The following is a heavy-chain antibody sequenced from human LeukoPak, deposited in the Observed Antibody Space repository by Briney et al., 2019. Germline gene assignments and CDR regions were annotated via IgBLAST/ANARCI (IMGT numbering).Heavy chain of an antibody. D-gene: IGHD3-16*02. CDR3: ATGHYVWGSYRYTYVY. Sequence: SETLSLTCTVSGGSISSYYWSWIRQPPGKGLEWIGYIYYSGSTNYNPSLKSRVTISVDTSKNLFSLKLSSVTAADTAVYYCATGHYVWGSYRYTYVYWGQGTLVTVSS. V-gene: IGHV4-59*01. CDR2: IYYSGST. CDR1: GGSISSYY. J-gene: IGHJ4*02.